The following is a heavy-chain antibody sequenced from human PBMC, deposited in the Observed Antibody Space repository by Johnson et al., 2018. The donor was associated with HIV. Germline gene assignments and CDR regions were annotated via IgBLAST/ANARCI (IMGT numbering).Heavy chain of an antibody. CDR2: ISWNSGSI. CDR1: GFTFDDYA. Sequence: VQLVESGGNVVRPGGSLRLSCAASGFTFDDYAMHWVRQAPGKGLEWVSGISWNSGSIGYADSVKGRFTISRDNAKNSLYLQMNSLRAEDTAVYYCAKIRTSGTGDAFDIWGQGTMVTVSS. CDR3: AKIRTSGTGDAFDI. D-gene: IGHD1-14*01. J-gene: IGHJ3*02. V-gene: IGHV3-9*01.